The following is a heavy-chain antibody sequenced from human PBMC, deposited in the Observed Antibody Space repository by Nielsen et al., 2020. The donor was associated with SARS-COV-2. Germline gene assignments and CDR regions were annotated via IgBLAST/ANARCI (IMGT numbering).Heavy chain of an antibody. V-gene: IGHV1-18*01. D-gene: IGHD2-2*01. CDR2: ISAYNGNT. Sequence: ASVKVSCKASGYTFTSYGISWVRQAPGQGLEWMGWISAYNGNTNYAQKLQGRVTMTTDTSTSTAYMELSSLRSEDTAVYYCATFYLPAAMGGGYYYYGMDVWGQGTTVTVSS. J-gene: IGHJ6*02. CDR1: GYTFTSYG. CDR3: ATFYLPAAMGGGYYYYGMDV.